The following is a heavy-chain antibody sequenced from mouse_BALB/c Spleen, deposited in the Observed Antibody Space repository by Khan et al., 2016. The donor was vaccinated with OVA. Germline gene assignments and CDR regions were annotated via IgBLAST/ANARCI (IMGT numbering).Heavy chain of an antibody. J-gene: IGHJ3*01. CDR3: ARDYWFVY. CDR1: GFTFSNYA. Sequence: EVELVESGGGLVKPGGSLKVSCAASGFTFSNYAMSWVRQTPEKRLEWVASISSGGSTYYPDRVKGRFTISRANARNILNRQMSSLRSEDTAMYYCARDYWFVYWGQGTLVTVSA. V-gene: IGHV5-6-5*01. CDR2: ISSGGST.